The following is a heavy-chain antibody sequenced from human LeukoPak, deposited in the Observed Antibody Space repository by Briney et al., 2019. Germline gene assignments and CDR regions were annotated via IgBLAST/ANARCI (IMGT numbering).Heavy chain of an antibody. D-gene: IGHD6-6*01. CDR2: IYYSGST. Sequence: KPSQTLSLTCTVSGPFIKTYYWSCIRQVPGKGLEWIGYIYYSGSTNYNPSLKSRVTISVDTSKNQFSLKLSSVTAADTAVYYCARGRAARRIGLEFDYWGQGTLGTVSS. CDR1: GPFIKTYY. CDR3: ARGRAARRIGLEFDY. V-gene: IGHV4-59*01. J-gene: IGHJ4*02.